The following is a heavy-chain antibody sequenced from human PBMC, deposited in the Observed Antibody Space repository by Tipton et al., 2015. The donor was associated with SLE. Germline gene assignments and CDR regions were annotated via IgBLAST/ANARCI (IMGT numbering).Heavy chain of an antibody. V-gene: IGHV5-10-1*01. Sequence: VQLVQSGAEVKKPGESLRISCKGSEYSFTSYWINWVRQRPGKGLEWMGRIDPSDSYTNYNPSLKSRVTISVDTSKNQFSLKLSSVTAADTAVYYCARDTIFGVAHWGQGTLVTVSS. CDR3: ARDTIFGVAH. J-gene: IGHJ4*02. D-gene: IGHD3-3*01. CDR1: EYSFTSYW. CDR2: IDPSDSYT.